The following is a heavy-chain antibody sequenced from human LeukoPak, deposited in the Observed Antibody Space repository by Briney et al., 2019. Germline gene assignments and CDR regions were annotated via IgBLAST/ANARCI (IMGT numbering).Heavy chain of an antibody. J-gene: IGHJ4*02. CDR2: INHSGNT. V-gene: IGHV4-34*01. CDR1: GGSLSGYY. D-gene: IGHD1-26*01. CDR3: AGQGSGSSYYYYTFPY. Sequence: PSETLSLTCAVYGGSLSGYYWSWIRQPPGKGLEWIGEINHSGNTNYNPSLKSRVTMSIDTSKNHFYLKLSSVTAADTAVYYCAGQGSGSSYYYYTFPYWGQGTLVTVSS.